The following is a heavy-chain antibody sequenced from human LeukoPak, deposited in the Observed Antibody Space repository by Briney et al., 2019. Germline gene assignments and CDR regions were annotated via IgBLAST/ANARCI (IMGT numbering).Heavy chain of an antibody. CDR3: VRGNYYVDY. Sequence: ASVKVSCKASGYTFTNYAMNWVRQAPGQGLEWMGWINIDTGNPTYAQGFTGRFVFSLDTSVSTAYLQISSLKAEGTAVYYCVRGNYYVDYWGQGTLVTVSS. D-gene: IGHD3-10*01. CDR2: INIDTGNP. V-gene: IGHV7-4-1*02. CDR1: GYTFTNYA. J-gene: IGHJ4*02.